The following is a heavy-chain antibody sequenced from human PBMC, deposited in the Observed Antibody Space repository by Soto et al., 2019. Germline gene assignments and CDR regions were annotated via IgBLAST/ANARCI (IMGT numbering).Heavy chain of an antibody. J-gene: IGHJ4*02. Sequence: ASVKVSCKASGYTFTSYAIHWVRQAPGQRLEWMGWINAGNGNTKYSQKFQGRVTITRDTSASTAYMELSSLSSEDTAVYYCARWNYSSSWAYYFDYWGQGTLVTVSS. V-gene: IGHV1-3*01. D-gene: IGHD6-6*01. CDR2: INAGNGNT. CDR1: GYTFTSYA. CDR3: ARWNYSSSWAYYFDY.